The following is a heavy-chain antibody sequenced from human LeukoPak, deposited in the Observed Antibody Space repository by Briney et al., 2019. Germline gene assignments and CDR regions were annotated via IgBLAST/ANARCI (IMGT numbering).Heavy chain of an antibody. J-gene: IGHJ6*02. CDR1: AGTFTSYT. V-gene: IGHV1-69*02. CDR3: ARLAEYYGMDV. CDR2: IIPILGIA. D-gene: IGHD3-3*02. Sequence: ASVKVSCKASAGTFTSYTISWVRQAPGQGLEWMGRIIPILGIANYAQKFQGRVTITADKSTSTAYMELSSLRSEDTAVYYCARLAEYYGMDVWGQGTTVTVSS.